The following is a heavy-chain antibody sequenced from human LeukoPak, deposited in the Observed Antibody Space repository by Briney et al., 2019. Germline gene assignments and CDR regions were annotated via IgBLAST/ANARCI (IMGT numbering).Heavy chain of an antibody. V-gene: IGHV3-48*04. J-gene: IGHJ5*02. CDR3: VRESGVVAAVNNWFDP. D-gene: IGHD3-22*01. Sequence: GGPLRLFCAASGFIFSSYSMNWVRRATGKGREWVSYFSSSSSTIYYADSVKGRFTISRDNAKNTLYLQMNSLRAEDTAVYYCVRESGVVAAVNNWFDPWGQGTLVTVSS. CDR1: GFIFSSYS. CDR2: FSSSSSTI.